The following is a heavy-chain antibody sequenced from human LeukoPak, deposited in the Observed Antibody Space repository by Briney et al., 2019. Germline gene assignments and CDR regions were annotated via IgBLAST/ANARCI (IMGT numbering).Heavy chain of an antibody. D-gene: IGHD2/OR15-2a*01. Sequence: PGRSLRLSCAASGFTFSSYGMHWVRQAPGKGLEWVAVISYDGSNKYYADSVKGRFTISRDNSKNTLYLQMNSLRAEDTAVYYCAKDLNRNHPYFDYWGQGTLVTVSS. CDR3: AKDLNRNHPYFDY. CDR1: GFTFSSYG. CDR2: ISYDGSNK. J-gene: IGHJ4*02. V-gene: IGHV3-30*18.